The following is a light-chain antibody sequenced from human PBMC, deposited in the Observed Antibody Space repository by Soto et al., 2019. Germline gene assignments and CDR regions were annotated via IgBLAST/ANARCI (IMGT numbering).Light chain of an antibody. CDR1: SSDVGAYNF. V-gene: IGLV2-14*01. J-gene: IGLJ1*01. Sequence: VLTQPASVSGSPGQSITISCTGTSSDVGAYNFVSWYQQYPGKAPKVMIYEVNNRPSGVSNHFSGSKSGNTASLTISGLQAEDEADYYCSSFTRSSTYVFGSGTKVTVL. CDR3: SSFTRSSTYV. CDR2: EVN.